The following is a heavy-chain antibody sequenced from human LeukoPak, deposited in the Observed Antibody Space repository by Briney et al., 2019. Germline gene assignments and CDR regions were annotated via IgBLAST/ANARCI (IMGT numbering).Heavy chain of an antibody. J-gene: IGHJ5*02. Sequence: PGGSLRLSCAASGFTFSSYAMSWVRQAPGKGLEWVSAISGSGGSTYYADSVKGRFTISRDNSKNTLYLQMNSLRAEDTAVYYCAKEEAHITISRRKNWFDPWGQGTLVTVSS. CDR3: AKEEAHITISRRKNWFDP. CDR2: ISGSGGST. V-gene: IGHV3-23*01. D-gene: IGHD3-9*01. CDR1: GFTFSSYA.